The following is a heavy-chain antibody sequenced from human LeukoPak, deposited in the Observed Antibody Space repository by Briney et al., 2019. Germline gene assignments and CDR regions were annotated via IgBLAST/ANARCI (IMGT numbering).Heavy chain of an antibody. CDR2: INHSGST. D-gene: IGHD4-17*01. J-gene: IGHJ4*02. CDR1: GGXFSGYY. V-gene: IGHV4-34*01. Sequence: SETLSLTCAVYGGXFSGYYCSWIRQPPGKGQEWLGEINHSGSTNYNPSLKSRVTISVDTSKNQSSLKLSSVTAADTAVYYCARGGVGLRFPFFDYWGQGTLVTVSS. CDR3: ARGGVGLRFPFFDY.